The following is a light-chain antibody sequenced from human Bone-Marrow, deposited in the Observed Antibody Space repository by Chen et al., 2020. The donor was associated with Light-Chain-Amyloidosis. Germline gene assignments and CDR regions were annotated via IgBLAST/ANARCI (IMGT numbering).Light chain of an antibody. V-gene: IGLV3-21*02. Sequence: SYVLTQPSSVSVAPGQTATIACGGNNIGSTSVHWYPQTPGQAPLLVVYDVRDRPSGIPERLSGSNSGNPATLTISRVEARDEADYYCQVWDRSSDRPVFGGGTKLTVL. CDR1: NIGSTS. CDR2: DVR. CDR3: QVWDRSSDRPV. J-gene: IGLJ3*02.